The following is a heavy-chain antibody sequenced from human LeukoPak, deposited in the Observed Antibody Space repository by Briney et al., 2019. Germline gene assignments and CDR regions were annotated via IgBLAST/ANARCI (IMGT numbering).Heavy chain of an antibody. D-gene: IGHD5-18*01. Sequence: SQTLSLTCTVSGGSISSGGYYWSWIRQHPGKGLEWIGYIYYSGSTYYNPSLKSRVTISVDTSMNQFSLKLSSVTAADTAVYYCASPSGTYVDTAMADAFDIWGQGTMVTVSS. CDR3: ASPSGTYVDTAMADAFDI. CDR1: GGSISSGGYY. J-gene: IGHJ3*02. CDR2: IYYSGST. V-gene: IGHV4-31*03.